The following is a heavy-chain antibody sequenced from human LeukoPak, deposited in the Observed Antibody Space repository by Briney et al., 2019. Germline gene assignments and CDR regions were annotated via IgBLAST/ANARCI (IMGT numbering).Heavy chain of an antibody. CDR2: ISTSGDTI. D-gene: IGHD3-10*01. CDR3: AGGYGSGSFSA. CDR1: GFSFGAYY. J-gene: IGHJ5*02. V-gene: IGHV3-11*01. Sequence: GSLILSCAASGFSFGAYYMSWIRQAPGKGLELISYISTSGDTISYADSVKGRFTISRDNAENSLYLQMNSLGAEDTAVYYCAGGYGSGSFSAWGQGTLVTVSS.